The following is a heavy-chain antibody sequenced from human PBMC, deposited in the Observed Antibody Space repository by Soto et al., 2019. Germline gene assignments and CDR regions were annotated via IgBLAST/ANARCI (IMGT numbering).Heavy chain of an antibody. D-gene: IGHD5-18*01. V-gene: IGHV3-23*01. CDR2: ISGSGSGGST. CDR3: AKDENTDMASYFDY. CDR1: GFTFSSYA. J-gene: IGHJ4*02. Sequence: PGGSLRLSCAASGFTFSSYAMSWVRQAPGKGLEWVSGISGSGSGGSTYYADSVKGRFTISRDNSKNTLYLQMNSLRAEDTAIYYCAKDENTDMASYFDYWGQGTLGTVSS.